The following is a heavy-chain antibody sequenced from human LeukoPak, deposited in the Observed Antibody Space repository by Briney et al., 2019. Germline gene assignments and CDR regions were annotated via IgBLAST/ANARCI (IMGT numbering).Heavy chain of an antibody. V-gene: IGHV4-34*01. J-gene: IGHJ3*02. CDR1: GGSFSGYY. CDR2: INHSGST. CDR3: ARDSWLDAFDI. D-gene: IGHD3-22*01. Sequence: SETLSLTCAVYGGSFSGYYWSWIRQPPGKGLEWIGEINHSGSTNYNPCLKSRVTISVDTSKNQFSLKLSSVTAADTAVYYCARDSWLDAFDIWGQGTMVTVSS.